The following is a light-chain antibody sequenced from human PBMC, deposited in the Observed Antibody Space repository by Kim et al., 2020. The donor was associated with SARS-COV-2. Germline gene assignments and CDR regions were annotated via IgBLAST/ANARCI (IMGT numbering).Light chain of an antibody. J-gene: IGLJ3*02. CDR1: SGRNADHY. CDR3: QSYDSSSWV. V-gene: IGLV6-57*03. Sequence: GKTVTISSTRSSGRNADHYVQWDQQRPGSAPTTVIYEDNQRPSGVPDRFSGSIDSSSNSASLTISGLKTEDEADYYCQSYDSSSWVFGGGTQLTVL. CDR2: EDN.